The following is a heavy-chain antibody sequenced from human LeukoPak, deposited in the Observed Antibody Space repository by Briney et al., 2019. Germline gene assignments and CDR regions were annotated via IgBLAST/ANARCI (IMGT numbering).Heavy chain of an antibody. CDR2: ISYDGSNK. J-gene: IGHJ5*02. Sequence: GGSLRLSCAASGFTFSSYGMHWVRQAPGKGLEWVAVISYDGSNKYYADSVKGRFTISRDNSKNTLYLQMNSLRVDDTAVYYCAKGGFWFHPWGLGTLVTVSS. CDR3: AKGGFWFHP. V-gene: IGHV3-30*18. CDR1: GFTFSSYG. D-gene: IGHD3-16*01.